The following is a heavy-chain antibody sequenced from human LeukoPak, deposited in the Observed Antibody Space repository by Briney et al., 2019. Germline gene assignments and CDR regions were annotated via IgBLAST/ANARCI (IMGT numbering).Heavy chain of an antibody. D-gene: IGHD1-26*01. CDR2: ISGRGGTT. CDR1: GFTFSSYG. V-gene: IGHV3-23*01. J-gene: IGHJ4*02. CDR3: AKDFVPRGGSYFPGFDD. Sequence: PGGSLRLSCAASGFTFSSYGMTCVRQAPGKGLECVSGISGRGGTTCYADSVKGRFTISRDNSKNTLYLQMNSLRTEDTAVYYCAKDFVPRGGSYFPGFDDWGQGALVIVSS.